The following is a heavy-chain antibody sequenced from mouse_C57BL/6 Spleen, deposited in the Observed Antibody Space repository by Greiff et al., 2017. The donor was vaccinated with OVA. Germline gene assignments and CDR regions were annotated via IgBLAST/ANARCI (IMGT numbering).Heavy chain of an antibody. V-gene: IGHV2-9-1*01. J-gene: IGHJ4*01. CDR3: ARNSCYECDDGGYCAMGC. CDR2: IWTGGGT. CDR1: GFSLTSYA. D-gene: IGHD2-4*01. Sequence: VKLVESGPGLVAPSQSLSITCTVSGFSLTSYAISWVRQPPGKGLEWLGVIWTGGGTNYNSALKSRLSISKDNSKSQVFLKMNSLQTDDTARYYCARNSCYECDDGGYCAMGCWGQGTSVTVSS.